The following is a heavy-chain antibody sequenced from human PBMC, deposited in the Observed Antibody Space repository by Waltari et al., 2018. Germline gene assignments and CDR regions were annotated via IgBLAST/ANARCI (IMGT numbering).Heavy chain of an antibody. V-gene: IGHV1-2*06. CDR2: INPKSGGT. J-gene: IGHJ4*02. D-gene: IGHD6-19*01. CDR3: ATPYTGYSSDLL. Sequence: QVQLVQSGAEVKKPGASVKVSCKASGYTFTGYYMHWVRQAPGQGLEWMGRINPKSGGTNYAQKFQGRVTMTRDTSTSTAYMELSRLRSDDTALYYCATPYTGYSSDLLWGQGTLVTVSS. CDR1: GYTFTGYY.